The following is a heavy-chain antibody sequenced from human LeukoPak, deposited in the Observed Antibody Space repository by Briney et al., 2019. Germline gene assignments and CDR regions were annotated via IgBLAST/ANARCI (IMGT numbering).Heavy chain of an antibody. CDR1: GYTFINYG. D-gene: IGHD6-13*01. Sequence: GASVKVSCKASGYTFINYGITWVRQAPGQGLEWMGWISAYNGNTNYAQKLQGRVTMTTDTSTSTAYMELRSLRSDDTAVYYCARTGYSSSWYLYYYYYMDVWGKGTTVTVSS. V-gene: IGHV1-18*01. J-gene: IGHJ6*03. CDR2: ISAYNGNT. CDR3: ARTGYSSSWYLYYYYYMDV.